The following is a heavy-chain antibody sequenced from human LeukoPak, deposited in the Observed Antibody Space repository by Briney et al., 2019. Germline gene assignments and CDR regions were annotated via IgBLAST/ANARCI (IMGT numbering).Heavy chain of an antibody. J-gene: IGHJ6*02. CDR3: ARLYGDYYYYGMDV. D-gene: IGHD4-17*01. V-gene: IGHV3-7*01. CDR1: GFSLSNYW. CDR2: IKQDGSEK. Sequence: PGGSLRLSCAASGFSLSNYWMNWVRQAPGKGLEWVANIKQDGSEKNYVDSVKGRFSISRDNAKNSLILQMNSLRDEDTAVYYCARLYGDYYYYGMDVWGQGTTVTVSS.